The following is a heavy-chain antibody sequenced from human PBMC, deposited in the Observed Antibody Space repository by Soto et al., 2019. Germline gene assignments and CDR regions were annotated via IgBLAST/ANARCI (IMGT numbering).Heavy chain of an antibody. V-gene: IGHV1-2*02. CDR2: INTDSGDT. D-gene: IGHD3-3*01. CDR1: GYSFAGYL. J-gene: IGHJ6*02. Sequence: ASVKVSCKASGYSFAGYLLHWVRQAPGQGLEWMGWINTDSGDTKYARKFQGRVTMTRDTSTSTGYMELSSLRSDDTAVYHCTGGTGFWSGYYRYYGMDVWGQGTTVTVSS. CDR3: TGGTGFWSGYYRYYGMDV.